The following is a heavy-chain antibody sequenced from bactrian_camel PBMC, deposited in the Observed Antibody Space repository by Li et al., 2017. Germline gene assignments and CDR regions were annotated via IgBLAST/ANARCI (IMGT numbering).Heavy chain of an antibody. Sequence: VQLVESGGGLVQPGGSLRLSCAASGFTFSTYYMSWVRQDPGKGLEWVSSIYSDGSKKYYPDSVKGRFRISRDNSKNSLYLRMNSLKPEDTAMYYCAAVWGPCDGTWLYNGWTYGQGTQV. J-gene: IGHJ4*01. D-gene: IGHD5*01. V-gene: IGHV3-2*01. CDR2: IYSDGSKK. CDR1: GFTFSTYY.